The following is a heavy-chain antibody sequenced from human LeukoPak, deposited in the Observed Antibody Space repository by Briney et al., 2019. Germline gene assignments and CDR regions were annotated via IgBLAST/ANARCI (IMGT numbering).Heavy chain of an antibody. Sequence: SETLSLTCTVSGGSVSSGSYYWSWIRQPPGKGLEWIGYIYYSGSTNYNPSLKSRVTISVDTSKNQFSLKLSSVTAADTAVYYCARTAKPWIQLWPDAFDIWGQGTMVTVSS. V-gene: IGHV4-61*01. CDR2: IYYSGST. CDR3: ARTAKPWIQLWPDAFDI. CDR1: GGSVSSGSYY. D-gene: IGHD5-18*01. J-gene: IGHJ3*02.